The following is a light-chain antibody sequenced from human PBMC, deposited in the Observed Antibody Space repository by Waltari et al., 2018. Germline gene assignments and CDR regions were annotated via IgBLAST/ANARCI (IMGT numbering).Light chain of an antibody. V-gene: IGKV1D-8*01. J-gene: IGKJ1*01. CDR2: DAS. CDR1: EDITSY. CDR3: QQYFSFPPT. Sequence: VVSMTQSPTLVSGSSGDTVTISCRVSEDITSYLAWYRQRPGQAPELLLYDASTLQTGVPSRFSGGGSGTDFTLTIRRLQSEDFATYYCQQYFSFPPTFGPGPKVDIK.